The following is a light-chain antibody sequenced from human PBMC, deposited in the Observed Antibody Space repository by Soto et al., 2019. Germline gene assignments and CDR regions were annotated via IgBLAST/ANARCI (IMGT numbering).Light chain of an antibody. CDR1: CGHSNYA. V-gene: IGLV4-69*01. CDR3: QTWVTGIHI. CDR2: LNSDGSH. Sequence: QLVLTQSPSASASLGASVKLTCTLSCGHSNYAIAWHQQQPEKGPRFLMKLNSDGSHSKGDGIPDRFSGSSSGAERYLTISTLQSEDEADYYCQTWVTGIHIFGGGTQLTVL. J-gene: IGLJ2*01.